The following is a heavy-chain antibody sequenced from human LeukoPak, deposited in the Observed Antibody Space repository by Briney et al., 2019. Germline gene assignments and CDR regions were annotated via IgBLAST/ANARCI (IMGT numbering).Heavy chain of an antibody. D-gene: IGHD3-22*01. J-gene: IGHJ6*02. CDR2: IIPILGIA. Sequence: ASVKVSCKASGGTFSSYAISWVRQAPGQGLEWMGRIIPILGIANYAQKFQGRVTITADKSTSTAYMELSSLRSEDTAVYYCASVPDYYDSSGYYLGYYYGMDVWGQGTTVTVSS. V-gene: IGHV1-69*04. CDR1: GGTFSSYA. CDR3: ASVPDYYDSSGYYLGYYYGMDV.